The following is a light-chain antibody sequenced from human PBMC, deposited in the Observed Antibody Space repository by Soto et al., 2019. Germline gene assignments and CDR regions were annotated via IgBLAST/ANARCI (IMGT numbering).Light chain of an antibody. Sequence: EIVLTQSPATLSLSPGERATLSCRASQSVSSYLAWYQQKPGQAPRLLIYDASNRATGIPARFSGSGSGTDFTLTISSLEPEDFAVYYCQQRSNCPRVFGPGTKVDIK. J-gene: IGKJ3*01. CDR3: QQRSNCPRV. CDR1: QSVSSY. V-gene: IGKV3-11*01. CDR2: DAS.